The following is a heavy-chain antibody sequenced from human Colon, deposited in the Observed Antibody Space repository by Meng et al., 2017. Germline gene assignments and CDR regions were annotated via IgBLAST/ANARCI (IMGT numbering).Heavy chain of an antibody. D-gene: IGHD3-16*01. V-gene: IGHV3-30-3*01. CDR2: ILDDGSRK. CDR1: EFTFSTHA. Sequence: QVQLVESGGGVVQPGRSLRLSCAASEFTFSTHAMHWVRQAPGKGLEWVAVILDDGSRKYYADSVKGRFTISRDNSKNTLYLQMNSLRPEDTAVYYCARDWGALGAAYFDYWGQGTLVTVSS. J-gene: IGHJ4*02. CDR3: ARDWGALGAAYFDY.